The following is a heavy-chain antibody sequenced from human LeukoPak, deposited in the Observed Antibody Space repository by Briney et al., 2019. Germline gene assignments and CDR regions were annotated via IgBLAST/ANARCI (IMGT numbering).Heavy chain of an antibody. J-gene: IGHJ5*02. V-gene: IGHV3-30*01. CDR3: ARANRLGYCSSTSCSPLDP. Sequence: DSVKGRFTISRDNSKNTLYLQMNSLRAEDTAVYYCARANRLGYCSSTSCSPLDPWGQGTLVTVSS. D-gene: IGHD2-2*01.